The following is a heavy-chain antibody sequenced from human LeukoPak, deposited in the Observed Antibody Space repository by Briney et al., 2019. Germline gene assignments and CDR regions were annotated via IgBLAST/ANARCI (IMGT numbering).Heavy chain of an antibody. CDR2: MNPNSGNT. J-gene: IGHJ6*02. Sequence: GASVKVSCKASGYTFTSYDINWVRQATGQALEWMGWMNPNSGNTGYTQKFQGRVTMTRNTSISTAYMELSSLRSEDTAVYYCARGGSESGNVLLWFGELLQTKPNYYYYYYGMDVWGQGTTVTVSS. CDR1: GYTFTSYD. V-gene: IGHV1-8*01. CDR3: ARGGSESGNVLLWFGELLQTKPNYYYYYYGMDV. D-gene: IGHD3-10*01.